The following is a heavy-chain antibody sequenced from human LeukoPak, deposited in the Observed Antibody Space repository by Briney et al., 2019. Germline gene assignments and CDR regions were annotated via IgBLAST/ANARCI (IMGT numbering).Heavy chain of an antibody. CDR3: AKGGSYSSSSDYFDY. J-gene: IGHJ4*02. D-gene: IGHD6-6*01. CDR1: GFTFSSYA. Sequence: PGGSLRLSCAASGFTFSSYAMSWVRQAPGKGLEWVSAISGSGGSTYYADSVEGRFTISRDNSKNTLYLQMNSLRAEDTAVYYCAKGGSYSSSSDYFDYWGQGTLVTVSS. V-gene: IGHV3-23*01. CDR2: ISGSGGST.